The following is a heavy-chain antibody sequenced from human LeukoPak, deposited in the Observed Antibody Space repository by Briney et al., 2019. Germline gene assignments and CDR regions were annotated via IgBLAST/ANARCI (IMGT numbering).Heavy chain of an antibody. V-gene: IGHV1-2*02. J-gene: IGHJ4*02. CDR3: ARDKLWFGELPLDY. D-gene: IGHD3-10*01. CDR2: INPNSGGT. CDR1: GYTFTGYY. Sequence: ASVKVSCKASGYTFTGYYMHWVRQAPGQGLEWVGWINPNSGGTNYAQKFQGRVTMTRDTSISTAYMELSRLRSDDTAVYYCARDKLWFGELPLDYWGQGTLVTVSS.